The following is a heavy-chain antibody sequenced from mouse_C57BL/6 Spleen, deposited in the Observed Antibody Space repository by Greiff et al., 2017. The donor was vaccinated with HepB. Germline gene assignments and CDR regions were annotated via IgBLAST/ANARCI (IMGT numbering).Heavy chain of an antibody. CDR1: GYSITSGYD. J-gene: IGHJ2*01. CDR3: ARRDSNYDYFDY. D-gene: IGHD2-5*01. V-gene: IGHV3-1*01. Sequence: EVKLMESGPGMVKPSQSLSLTCTVTGYSITSGYDWHWIRHFPGNKLEWMGYISYSGSTNYNPSLKSRISITNDTSKNHFFLKLNSVTTEDTATYYCARRDSNYDYFDYWGQGTTLTVSS. CDR2: ISYSGST.